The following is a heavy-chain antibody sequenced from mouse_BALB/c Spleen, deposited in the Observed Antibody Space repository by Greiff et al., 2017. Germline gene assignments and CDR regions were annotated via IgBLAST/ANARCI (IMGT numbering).Heavy chain of an antibody. CDR3: ARRGETARATPFAY. V-gene: IGHV2-6-4*01. CDR1: GFSLSRYS. Sequence: VKLMESGPGLVAPSQSLSITCTVSGFSLSRYSVHWVRQPPGKGLEWLGMIWGGGSTDYNSALKSRLSISKDNSKSQVFLKMNSLQTDDTAMYYCARRGETARATPFAYWGQGTLVTVSA. J-gene: IGHJ3*01. CDR2: IWGGGST. D-gene: IGHD3-2*01.